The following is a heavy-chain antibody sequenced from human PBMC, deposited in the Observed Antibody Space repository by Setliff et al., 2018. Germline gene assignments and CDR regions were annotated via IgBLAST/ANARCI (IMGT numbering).Heavy chain of an antibody. Sequence: SGPTLVNPTQTLTLTCTFSGFSLTTYGVGVGWVRQPPGEALEWLAVIYWDDAKYYRTSLKTRLTISKDTSKNQVVLTMTNMDPVDTATYYCARINMVRGVPPHLDYWGQGTLVTVSS. V-gene: IGHV2-70*20. CDR1: GFSLTTYGVG. D-gene: IGHD3-10*01. J-gene: IGHJ4*02. CDR3: ARINMVRGVPPHLDY. CDR2: IYWDDAK.